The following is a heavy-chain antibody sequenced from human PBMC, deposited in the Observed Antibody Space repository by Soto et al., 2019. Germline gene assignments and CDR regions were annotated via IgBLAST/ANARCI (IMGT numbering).Heavy chain of an antibody. CDR3: AKVPYYDFWSGSYYFDY. Sequence: GGSLRLSCAAYGFTFSSYAMSWVRQAPGKGLEWVSAISGSGGSTYYADSVKGRFTISRDNSKNTLYLQMNSLRAEDTAVYYCAKVPYYDFWSGSYYFDYWGQGTLVTVSS. J-gene: IGHJ4*02. D-gene: IGHD3-3*01. V-gene: IGHV3-23*01. CDR2: ISGSGGST. CDR1: GFTFSSYA.